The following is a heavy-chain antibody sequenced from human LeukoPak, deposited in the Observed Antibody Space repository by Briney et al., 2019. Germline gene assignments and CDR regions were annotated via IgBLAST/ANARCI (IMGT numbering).Heavy chain of an antibody. CDR3: ARVASSLWDAFDI. CDR1: GGSISSYY. D-gene: IGHD5-18*01. V-gene: IGHV4-59*01. J-gene: IGHJ3*02. Sequence: ASETLSLTCTVSGGSISSYYWSWIRQPPGKGLEWIGYIYYSGSTNYNPSLKSRVTISVDTSKNQFSLKLSSVTAADTAVYYCARVASSLWDAFDIWGQGTMVTVSS. CDR2: IYYSGST.